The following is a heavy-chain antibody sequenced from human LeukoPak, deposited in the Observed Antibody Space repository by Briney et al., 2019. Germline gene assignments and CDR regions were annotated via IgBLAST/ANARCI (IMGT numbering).Heavy chain of an antibody. Sequence: PSETLSLTCTVSGGSISSYYWSWIWQPPGKGLEWIGYIYYSGSTNYNPSLKSRVTISVDTSKNQFSLKLTSVTAADTAVYYCARGYYDSSGYLSPFDPWGQGTLVTVSS. J-gene: IGHJ5*02. CDR3: ARGYYDSSGYLSPFDP. CDR1: GGSISSYY. D-gene: IGHD3-22*01. CDR2: IYYSGST. V-gene: IGHV4-59*08.